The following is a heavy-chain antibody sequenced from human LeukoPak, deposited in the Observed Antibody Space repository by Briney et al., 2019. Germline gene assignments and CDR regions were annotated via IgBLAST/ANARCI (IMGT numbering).Heavy chain of an antibody. J-gene: IGHJ5*02. V-gene: IGHV4-30-2*01. CDR1: GGSISSGGYY. CDR3: ARDTFRSGINWFDP. CDR2: IYHSGST. D-gene: IGHD3-3*01. Sequence: SETLSLTCTVSGGSISSGGYYWSCIRQPPGKGLECIGYIYHSGSTYYNPSLKSRVTISVDRSKNQFSLKLSSVTAADTAVYYCARDTFRSGINWFDPWGQGTLVTVSS.